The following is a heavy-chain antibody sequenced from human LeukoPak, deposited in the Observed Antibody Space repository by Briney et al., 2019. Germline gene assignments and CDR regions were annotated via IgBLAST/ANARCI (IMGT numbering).Heavy chain of an antibody. D-gene: IGHD2/OR15-2a*01. CDR2: INSDGSWT. CDR3: VTFYETY. CDR1: GTYW. Sequence: GGSLRLSCAASGTYWMHWVRQAPGKGLVWVSHINSDGSWTGYADSVKGRFTISKDDAKNTVSLQMNNLRAEDTAVYYCVTFYETYWGRGTLVTVSS. V-gene: IGHV3-74*01. J-gene: IGHJ4*02.